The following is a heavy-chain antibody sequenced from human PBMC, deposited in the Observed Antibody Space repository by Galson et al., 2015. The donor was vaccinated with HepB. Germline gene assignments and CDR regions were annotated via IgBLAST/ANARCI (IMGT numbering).Heavy chain of an antibody. CDR3: ARGLGYCNGGSCYWHAFDI. V-gene: IGHV4-59*01. J-gene: IGHJ3*02. CDR1: GGSISSYY. CDR2: IYYSGST. Sequence: ETLSLTCTVSGGSISSYYWSWIRQPPGKGLEWIGYIYYSGSTNYNPSLKSRVTISVDTSKKQFSLKLSSVTAADTAVYYCARGLGYCNGGSCYWHAFDIWGQGTMVTVSS. D-gene: IGHD2-15*01.